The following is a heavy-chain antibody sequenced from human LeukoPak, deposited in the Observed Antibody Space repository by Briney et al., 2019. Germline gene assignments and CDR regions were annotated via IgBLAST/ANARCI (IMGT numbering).Heavy chain of an antibody. V-gene: IGHV3-7*03. CDR1: GFALSSHW. J-gene: IGHJ6*02. CDR2: VNRDGSET. Sequence: GGSLRLSCAASGFALSSHWMTWVRQVPGRGPEWVANVNRDGSETYYLDSVKGRSTISKDNAKNSLYLQMNSLRAEDTALYHCARNNGMDVWGQGTTVIVSS. CDR3: ARNNGMDV.